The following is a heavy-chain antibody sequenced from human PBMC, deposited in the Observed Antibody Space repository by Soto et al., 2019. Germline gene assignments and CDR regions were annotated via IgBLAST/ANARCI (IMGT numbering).Heavy chain of an antibody. Sequence: QVQLRESGPGLLKPSETLSLTCTVSGGSISSYYWSWIRQPAGKGLEWIGRIYTSGNTNYNPSLKSRVTMSVDTSKNQFSLKLSSVTAADTAVYYCARACSSNSCYDVFDYWGQGTLVTVSS. V-gene: IGHV4-4*07. CDR1: GGSISSYY. CDR3: ARACSSNSCYDVFDY. D-gene: IGHD2-2*01. J-gene: IGHJ4*02. CDR2: IYTSGNT.